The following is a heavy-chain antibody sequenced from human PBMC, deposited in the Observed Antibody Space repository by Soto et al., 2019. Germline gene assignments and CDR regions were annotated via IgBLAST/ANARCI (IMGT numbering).Heavy chain of an antibody. J-gene: IGHJ6*02. V-gene: IGHV1-2*04. Sequence: GASVKVCCKASGYSFTHYFIHWVRQAPGQRLEWMGWIGAYDGNTNDAQKFQGWVTMTRDTSISTAYMELSRLRSDDTAVYYCARGPIAVAGTDPGYYYGMDVWGQGTTVTVS. CDR1: GYSFTHYF. CDR2: IGAYDGNT. D-gene: IGHD6-19*01. CDR3: ARGPIAVAGTDPGYYYGMDV.